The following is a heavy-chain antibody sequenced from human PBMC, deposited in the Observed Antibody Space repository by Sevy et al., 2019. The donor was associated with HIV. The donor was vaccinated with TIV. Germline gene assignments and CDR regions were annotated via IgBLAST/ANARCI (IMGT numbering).Heavy chain of an antibody. D-gene: IGHD6-19*01. CDR3: AKASVAETSKLYYFDY. V-gene: IGHV3-30*18. CDR1: GFTFSNYG. CDR2: MSYDGRSK. Sequence: GGSLRLSCAASGFTFSNYGMHWVRQAPGKGLEWVAVMSYDGRSKYYADSVKGRFTISRDNSKNTLYLQMNSLRAEDTGVYYCAKASVAETSKLYYFDYWGQGTLVTVSS. J-gene: IGHJ4*02.